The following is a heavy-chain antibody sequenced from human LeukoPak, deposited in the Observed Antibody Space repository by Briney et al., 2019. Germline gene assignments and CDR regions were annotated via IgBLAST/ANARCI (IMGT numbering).Heavy chain of an antibody. D-gene: IGHD2-15*01. CDR1: GFTFSSYW. CDR3: AREVLGYCSGGSCYAWDY. J-gene: IGHJ4*02. CDR2: IKQDGSEK. V-gene: IGHV3-7*01. Sequence: GGSLRLSCAASGFTFSSYWMSWVRQAPGKGLEWVANIKQDGSEKYYVDSVKGRFTISRDNAKNSLYLQMNSLRAEDTAVYYCAREVLGYCSGGSCYAWDYWGQGILVTVST.